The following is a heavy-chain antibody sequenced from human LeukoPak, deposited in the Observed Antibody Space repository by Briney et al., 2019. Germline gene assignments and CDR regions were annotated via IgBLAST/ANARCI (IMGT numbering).Heavy chain of an antibody. CDR2: INPSGGGT. Sequence: ASVKVSCKASGYTFTSYYMHWVRQAPGQGLEWMGIINPSGGGTSYAQKFQGRVTMTRDMSTSTVYMELSSLRSEDTAVYYCARESSRDVLRFLEWFTHNWFDPWGRGTLVTVSS. J-gene: IGHJ5*02. CDR3: ARESSRDVLRFLEWFTHNWFDP. D-gene: IGHD3-3*01. V-gene: IGHV1-46*01. CDR1: GYTFTSYY.